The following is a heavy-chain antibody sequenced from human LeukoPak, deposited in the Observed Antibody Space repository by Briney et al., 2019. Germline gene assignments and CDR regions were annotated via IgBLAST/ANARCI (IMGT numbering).Heavy chain of an antibody. Sequence: GGSLRLSCTASGFIFSNTWMSWVRQAPGKGLEWVGRIKSKPNGGTTDYAAPVKGRFTISRDDSKNTLYLQMNSLKTDDTAVYYCTTDRPDFWGQGTLVTASS. J-gene: IGHJ4*02. CDR2: IKSKPNGGTT. CDR3: TTDRPDF. V-gene: IGHV3-15*01. CDR1: GFIFSNTW.